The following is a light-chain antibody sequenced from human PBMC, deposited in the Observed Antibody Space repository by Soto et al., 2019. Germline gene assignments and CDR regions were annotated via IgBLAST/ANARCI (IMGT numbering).Light chain of an antibody. Sequence: DLQMTQSPSSLSASVGDRVTITCRASQSISSYLNWYQQKPGKAPKLLIYAASSLQSGVPSRFNGSGSWTDFTLTISSLQPEDFATYYCHQCYSTPYTFGQGTKLEIK. J-gene: IGKJ2*01. CDR3: HQCYSTPYT. CDR1: QSISSY. V-gene: IGKV1-39*01. CDR2: AAS.